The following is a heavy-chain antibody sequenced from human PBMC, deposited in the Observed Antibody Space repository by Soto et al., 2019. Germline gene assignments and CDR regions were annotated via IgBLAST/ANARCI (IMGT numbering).Heavy chain of an antibody. J-gene: IGHJ3*02. CDR2: MNPNSGNT. CDR1: GYTFTSYD. CDR3: ASSSSWYHDAFDI. D-gene: IGHD6-13*01. V-gene: IGHV1-8*01. Sequence: ASVKVSCKASGYTFTSYDINWVRQATGQGLEWMGWMNPNSGNTGYAQKFQGRVTMTRNTSISTAYMELSSLRSEDTAVYYCASSSSWYHDAFDIWGQGTMVTVS.